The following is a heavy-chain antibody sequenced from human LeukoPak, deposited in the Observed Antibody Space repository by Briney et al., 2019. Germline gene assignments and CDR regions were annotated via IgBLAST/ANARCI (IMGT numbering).Heavy chain of an antibody. CDR2: ITSRDGTT. Sequence: PGGSLRLSCAASGFTFSIYAMSWVRQTPGKGLEWVSSITSRDGTTYYADSVKGRFTISRDNSKNTLYLQMNSLRAEDTAVYYCAKVDSSGWYYFDHWGQGTLVTVSS. J-gene: IGHJ4*02. CDR3: AKVDSSGWYYFDH. CDR1: GFTFSIYA. D-gene: IGHD6-19*01. V-gene: IGHV3-23*01.